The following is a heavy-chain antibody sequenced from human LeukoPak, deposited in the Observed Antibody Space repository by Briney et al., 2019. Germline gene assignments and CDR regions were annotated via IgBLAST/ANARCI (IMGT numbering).Heavy chain of an antibody. Sequence: GGSLRLSCADSGFTFSNYWMSWVRQAPAKGREWVANMNQDGSEKYYVDSVKGRFTISRDNAKNSLYLQMNSPRAEDTAVYYCARESHATFDYWGQGTLVIVSS. CDR2: MNQDGSEK. CDR3: ARESHATFDY. J-gene: IGHJ4*02. V-gene: IGHV3-7*01. D-gene: IGHD1-26*01. CDR1: GFTFSNYW.